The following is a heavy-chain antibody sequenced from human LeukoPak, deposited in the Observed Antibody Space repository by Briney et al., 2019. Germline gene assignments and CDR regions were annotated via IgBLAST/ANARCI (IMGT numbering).Heavy chain of an antibody. Sequence: GGSLRLSCAASGFSLSSYSMNWVRQAPGKGLEWVSSISSSSSYIYYADSVKGRFTITRDNAKNSLYLQMNSLRAEDTAVYYCARDKAGYGNYYYGMDVWGQGTTVTVSS. D-gene: IGHD4-17*01. V-gene: IGHV3-21*01. CDR1: GFSLSSYS. J-gene: IGHJ6*02. CDR2: ISSSSSYI. CDR3: ARDKAGYGNYYYGMDV.